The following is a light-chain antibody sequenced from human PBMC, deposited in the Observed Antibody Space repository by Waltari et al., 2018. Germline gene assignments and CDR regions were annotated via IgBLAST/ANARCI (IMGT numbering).Light chain of an antibody. J-gene: IGLJ3*02. CDR1: ALPKQF. CDR3: QSADSSGTWV. V-gene: IGLV3-25*03. CDR2: KDT. Sequence: SYELTQPPSVSVSPGLTATITCSGDALPKQFAHWYHQKPGQSPVVVIYKDTERPSGIPERFSGSSSGTTVTLTINGVQAEDEADYYCQSADSSGTWVFGGGTKLTVL.